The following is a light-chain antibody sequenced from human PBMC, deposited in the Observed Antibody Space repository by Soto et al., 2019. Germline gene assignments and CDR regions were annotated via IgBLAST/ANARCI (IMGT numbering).Light chain of an antibody. V-gene: IGKV1-9*01. Sequence: IQLTQSPSSLSASVGDRVTITCRASQGISSFLAWYQQKPGKAPKLLIYGASNLQSWVPSRFSGSGSGTDFTLTIGSLQPEDFATYYCQQLNSFPIPFGPGTKVDIK. CDR3: QQLNSFPIP. CDR1: QGISSF. CDR2: GAS. J-gene: IGKJ3*01.